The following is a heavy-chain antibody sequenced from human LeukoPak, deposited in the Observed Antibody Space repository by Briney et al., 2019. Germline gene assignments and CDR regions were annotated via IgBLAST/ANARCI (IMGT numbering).Heavy chain of an antibody. CDR2: IYHTGST. V-gene: IGHV4-61*01. CDR3: ARLGIGVVPSAMLGDYYFDY. J-gene: IGHJ4*02. CDR1: GGSVSSGSYY. Sequence: PSETLSLTCTVSGGSVSSGSYYWSWIRQPPGKGLEWIGHIYHTGSTNYNPSLKSRVTISVDTSKSQFSLKLTSVTAADTAVYYCARLGIGVVPSAMLGDYYFDYWGQGTLVTVSS. D-gene: IGHD2-2*01.